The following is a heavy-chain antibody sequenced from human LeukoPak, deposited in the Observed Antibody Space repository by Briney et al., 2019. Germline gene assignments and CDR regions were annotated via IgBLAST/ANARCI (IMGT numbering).Heavy chain of an antibody. V-gene: IGHV1-69*06. CDR1: GGTFSSYA. Sequence: SVKVSCKASGGTFSSYAISWVRQAPGQGLEWMGGIIPIFGTANYAQKFQGRVTITADKSTSTAYMELSSLRSEDTAVYYCARHGRILIVGARRRYFDYWGQGTLVTVSS. D-gene: IGHD1-26*01. J-gene: IGHJ4*02. CDR2: IIPIFGTA. CDR3: ARHGRILIVGARRRYFDY.